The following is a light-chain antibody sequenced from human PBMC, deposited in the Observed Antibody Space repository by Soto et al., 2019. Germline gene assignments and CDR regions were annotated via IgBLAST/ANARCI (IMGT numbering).Light chain of an antibody. CDR3: QQRSNWPTWT. J-gene: IGKJ1*01. Sequence: EVMFTQSAATVSLSPGERASLSCRASQSVSSYLAWYQQKPGQAPRLLIYDASNRATGIPARFSGSGSGTDFTLTISSLEPEDFAVYYCQQRSNWPTWTFGQGTKVDIK. CDR1: QSVSSY. CDR2: DAS. V-gene: IGKV3-11*01.